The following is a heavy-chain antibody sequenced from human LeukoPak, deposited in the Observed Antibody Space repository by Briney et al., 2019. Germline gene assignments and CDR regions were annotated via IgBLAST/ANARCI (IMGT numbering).Heavy chain of an antibody. V-gene: IGHV4-39*07. Sequence: SETLSLTCTVSGGSISSSGYFWGWIRQPPGKGLEWIGSIYYNGSTYYNPSLKSRVTISVDTSKNQFSLKLSSVTAADTAVYYCARAAHSGSLAPFDYWGQGTLVTVSS. J-gene: IGHJ4*02. CDR2: IYYNGST. CDR1: GGSISSSGYF. D-gene: IGHD1-26*01. CDR3: ARAAHSGSLAPFDY.